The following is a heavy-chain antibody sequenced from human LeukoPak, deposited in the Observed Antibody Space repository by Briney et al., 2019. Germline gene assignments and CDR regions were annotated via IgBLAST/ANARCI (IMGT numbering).Heavy chain of an antibody. D-gene: IGHD2-2*01. CDR3: ARRLTQYDCFDP. V-gene: IGHV6-1*01. J-gene: IGHJ5*02. CDR2: TYYRSTWYN. CDR1: GDSVSSNSVT. Sequence: SQTLSLTCAISGDSVSSNSVTWNWIRQSPSRGLEWLGRTYYRSTWYNDYAVSVRGRITDNPDPSKNQFSLHLNSVTPEDTAVYYCARRLTQYDCFDPWGQGILVTVSS.